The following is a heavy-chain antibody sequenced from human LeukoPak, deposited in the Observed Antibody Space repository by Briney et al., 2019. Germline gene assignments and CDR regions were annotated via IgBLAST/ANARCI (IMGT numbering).Heavy chain of an antibody. V-gene: IGHV1-2*06. CDR2: INPNSGGT. J-gene: IGHJ4*02. D-gene: IGHD4-17*01. Sequence: ASVKVSCKVSGYTLTELSMHWVRQAPGQGLEWMGRINPNSGGTNYAKKFQGRVTMTRDTSISTAYMELSRLRSDDTAVYYCARVSSVSGDYSRGNDYWGQGTLVTVSS. CDR3: ARVSSVSGDYSRGNDY. CDR1: GYTLTELS.